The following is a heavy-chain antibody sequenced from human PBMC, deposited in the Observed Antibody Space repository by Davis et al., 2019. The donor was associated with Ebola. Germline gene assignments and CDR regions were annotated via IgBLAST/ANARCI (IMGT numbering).Heavy chain of an antibody. Sequence: SETLSLTCAVYGGSFSGYYWSWIRQPPGKGLEWIGEINHSGSTNYNPSLKSRVTISVNTSKNQFSLKLSSVTAADTAVYYCARERAGYCTGGVCYNNWFDPWGQGTLVTVSS. V-gene: IGHV4-34*01. CDR1: GGSFSGYY. CDR3: ARERAGYCTGGVCYNNWFDP. D-gene: IGHD2-8*02. J-gene: IGHJ5*02. CDR2: INHSGST.